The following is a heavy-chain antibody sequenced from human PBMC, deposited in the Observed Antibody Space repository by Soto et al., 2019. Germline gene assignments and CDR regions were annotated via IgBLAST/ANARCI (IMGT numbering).Heavy chain of an antibody. D-gene: IGHD2-15*01. Sequence: QVQLQESGPGLVKPSETLSLTCTVSGGSITSYYWSWIRQPPGKGLEWIGYIYYSGSTNYNPSLKSRVTISVDTSKNQFSLKLSSVTAADTAMYYFARRYCSGRSCSLDYWGQGTLVTVSS. J-gene: IGHJ4*02. CDR1: GGSITSYY. V-gene: IGHV4-59*08. CDR2: IYYSGST. CDR3: ARRYCSGRSCSLDY.